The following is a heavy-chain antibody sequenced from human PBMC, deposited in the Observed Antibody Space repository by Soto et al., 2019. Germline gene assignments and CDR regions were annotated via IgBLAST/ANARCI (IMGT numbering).Heavy chain of an antibody. Sequence: GASVKVSCKASGYTFTSYDINCVRQATGQGLEWMGWMNPNSGNTGYAQKFQGRVTMTRNTSISTAYMELSSLRSEDTAVYYCARVYCSGGSCSKPNIWGQGTMVTVSS. CDR2: MNPNSGNT. V-gene: IGHV1-8*01. D-gene: IGHD2-15*01. CDR3: ARVYCSGGSCSKPNI. J-gene: IGHJ3*02. CDR1: GYTFTSYD.